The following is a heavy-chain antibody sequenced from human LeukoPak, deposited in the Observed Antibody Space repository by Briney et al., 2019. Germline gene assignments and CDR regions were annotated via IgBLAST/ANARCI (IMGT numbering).Heavy chain of an antibody. Sequence: SETLSLTCTASSGSISTNNWWSWVRQSPAKGLEWIGEIFHEGLTNYNPSFKSRATISIDKSKSQFSLRLTSVTAADTAVYYCARQSPGFMIAGYFDYWAREPWSPSPQ. J-gene: IGHJ4*02. CDR2: IFHEGLT. V-gene: IGHV4-4*02. CDR3: ARQSPGFMIAGYFDY. D-gene: IGHD3-16*01. CDR1: SGSISTNNW.